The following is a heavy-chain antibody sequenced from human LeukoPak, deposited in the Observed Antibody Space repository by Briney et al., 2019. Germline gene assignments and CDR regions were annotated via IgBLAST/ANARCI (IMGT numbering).Heavy chain of an antibody. CDR3: ARGRYCSSTSCSRGWFDP. D-gene: IGHD2-2*01. CDR1: GGTFSSYA. CDR2: IIPIFGTA. Sequence: ASVKVSCKASGGTFSSYAISWVRQAPGQGLEWMGGIIPIFGTANYAQKFQGRVTTTADTSTSTAYMELRSLRSDDTAVYYCARGRYCSSTSCSRGWFDPWGQGTLVTVSS. V-gene: IGHV1-69*06. J-gene: IGHJ5*02.